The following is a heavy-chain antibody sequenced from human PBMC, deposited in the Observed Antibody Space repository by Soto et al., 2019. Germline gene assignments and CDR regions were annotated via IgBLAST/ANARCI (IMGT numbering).Heavy chain of an antibody. CDR2: IYYSGST. Sequence: QVQLQESGPGLVKPSETLSLTCTVSGGSISSYYWSWIRQPPGKGLEWIGYIYYSGSTNYNPSLKSRVTISVDTSKNQFSLKLSSVAAADTAVYYGAGSSIAARQRWFDPWGQGTLVTVSS. CDR1: GGSISSYY. V-gene: IGHV4-59*08. J-gene: IGHJ5*02. CDR3: AGSSIAARQRWFDP. D-gene: IGHD6-6*01.